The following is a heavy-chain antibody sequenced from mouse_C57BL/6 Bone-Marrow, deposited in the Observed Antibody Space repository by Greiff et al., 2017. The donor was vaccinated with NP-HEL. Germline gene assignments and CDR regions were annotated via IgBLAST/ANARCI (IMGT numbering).Heavy chain of an antibody. V-gene: IGHV12-3*01. Sequence: VQLQESGPGLVKPSQSLFLTCSITGFPITSGYYWIWIRQSPGKPLEWMGYITHSGETFYNPSLQSPISITRETSKNQFFLQLNSVTTEDTAMYYCAGALNWVFAYWGQGTLVTVSA. J-gene: IGHJ3*01. D-gene: IGHD4-1*01. CDR2: ITHSGET. CDR1: GFPITSGYY. CDR3: AGALNWVFAY.